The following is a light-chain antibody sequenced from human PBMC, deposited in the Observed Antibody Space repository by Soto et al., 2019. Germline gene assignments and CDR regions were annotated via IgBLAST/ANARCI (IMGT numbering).Light chain of an antibody. CDR2: GAS. CDR1: QSVSSSY. J-gene: IGKJ5*01. CDR3: QQYASFLIT. V-gene: IGKV3-20*01. Sequence: EIVLTQSPGTLSLPPGERATLSCRASQSVSSSYLAWYQQKPGQAPRLLIYGASSRATGIPDRFSGSGSGTDFTLTISRLEPEDFAVYYCQQYASFLITFVLGTRLEI.